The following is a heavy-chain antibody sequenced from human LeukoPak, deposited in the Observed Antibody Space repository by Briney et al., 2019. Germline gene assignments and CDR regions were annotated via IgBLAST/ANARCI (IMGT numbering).Heavy chain of an antibody. V-gene: IGHV4-34*01. CDR3: ARGRFLEWISLYYYYYYGMDV. Sequence: SETLPLTCAVYGGSFSGYYWSWIRQPPGKGLEWIGEINHSGSTDYNPSLKSRVTISVDTSKNQFSLKLSSVTAADTAVYYCARGRFLEWISLYYYYYYGMDVWGQGTTVTVSS. CDR2: INHSGST. D-gene: IGHD3-3*01. J-gene: IGHJ6*02. CDR1: GGSFSGYY.